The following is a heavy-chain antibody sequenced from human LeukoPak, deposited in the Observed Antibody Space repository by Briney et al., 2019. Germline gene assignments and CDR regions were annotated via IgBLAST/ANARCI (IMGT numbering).Heavy chain of an antibody. CDR2: ISAYNGNT. D-gene: IGHD3-9*01. CDR1: GYTFTSYG. J-gene: IGHJ6*02. CDR3: ARAGYDILTGYSRRYYYYGMDV. Sequence: GASVKVSCKASGYTFTSYGISWVRQAPGQGLEWMGWISAYNGNTNYAQKLQGRVTMTTDTSTSTVYMELRSLRSDDTAVYYCARAGYDILTGYSRRYYYYGMDVWGQGTTVTVSS. V-gene: IGHV1-18*01.